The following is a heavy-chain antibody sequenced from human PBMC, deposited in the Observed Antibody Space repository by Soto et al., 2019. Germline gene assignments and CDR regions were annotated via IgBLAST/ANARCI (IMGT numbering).Heavy chain of an antibody. CDR3: ARDIAVAGSGTKSYYYYGMDV. Sequence: PGGSLRLSCAAAGFTFSSYGMHWVRQAPGKGLEWVAVIWYDGSNKYYADSVKGRFTISRDNSKNTLYLQMNSLRAEDTAVYYCARDIAVAGSGTKSYYYYGMDVWGQGTT. J-gene: IGHJ6*02. D-gene: IGHD6-19*01. CDR2: IWYDGSNK. CDR1: GFTFSSYG. V-gene: IGHV3-33*01.